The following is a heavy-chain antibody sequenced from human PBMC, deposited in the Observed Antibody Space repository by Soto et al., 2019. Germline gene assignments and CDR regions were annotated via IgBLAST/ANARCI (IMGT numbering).Heavy chain of an antibody. CDR2: IYYSGST. Sequence: SETLSLTCTVSGGSISSYYWSWIRQPPGKGLEWIGYIYYSGSTNYNPSLKSRVTISVDTSKNQFSLKLSSVTAADTAMYYCAHFSGSYYNPEKYWFDPWGQGTLVTVAS. CDR3: AHFSGSYYNPEKYWFDP. CDR1: GGSISSYY. V-gene: IGHV4-59*01. D-gene: IGHD3-10*01. J-gene: IGHJ5*02.